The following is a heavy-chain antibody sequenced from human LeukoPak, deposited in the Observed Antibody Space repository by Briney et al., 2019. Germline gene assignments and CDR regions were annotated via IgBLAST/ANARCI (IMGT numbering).Heavy chain of an antibody. CDR3: ARAVKVYSPSYGMDV. CDR2: IYYSVST. J-gene: IGHJ6*02. CDR1: GGSISTYY. V-gene: IGHV4-59*01. Sequence: SETLSLTCTVSGGSISTYYWSWVRQPPGKGLEWMGYIYYSVSTNYNPSLKSRVTISVDTSKNQFSLKLSSVTAADTAVYYCARAVKVYSPSYGMDVWGQGTTVTVSS. D-gene: IGHD5-18*01.